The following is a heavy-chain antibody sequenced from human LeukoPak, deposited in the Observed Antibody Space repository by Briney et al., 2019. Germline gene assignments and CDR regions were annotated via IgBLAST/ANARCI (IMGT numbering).Heavy chain of an antibody. V-gene: IGHV4-34*01. J-gene: IGHJ3*02. CDR1: GGSFSVYY. D-gene: IGHD5-12*01. Sequence: SESLSLTCAVYGGSFSVYYWSWVRQPPGEGRGWVGEFNHSGSTNYNPSLKTRVTISVDTSNNQFSLKLSSVTAADTAVYYCATGVPWLRSHAFDIWGQGTMVTVSS. CDR3: ATGVPWLRSHAFDI. CDR2: FNHSGST.